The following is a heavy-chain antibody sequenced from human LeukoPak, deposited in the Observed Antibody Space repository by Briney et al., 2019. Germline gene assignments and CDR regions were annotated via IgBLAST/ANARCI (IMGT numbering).Heavy chain of an antibody. J-gene: IGHJ6*02. CDR2: IYYSGST. CDR3: ARGLSVSRFLEPYGMDV. D-gene: IGHD3-3*01. Sequence: PSETLSLTCTVSGGSISSYYWSWIRQPPGKGLEWIGYIYYSGSTNYNPSLKSRVTISVDTSKNQFSLKLSSVTAADTAVYYCARGLSVSRFLEPYGMDVWGQGTTVTVSS. CDR1: GGSISSYY. V-gene: IGHV4-59*01.